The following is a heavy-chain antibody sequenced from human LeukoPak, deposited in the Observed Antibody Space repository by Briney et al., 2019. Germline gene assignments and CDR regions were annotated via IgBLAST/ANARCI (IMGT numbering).Heavy chain of an antibody. Sequence: GGSLRLSCATSGFTLSSYWMTWIRQAPGKGLEWVASINEDGSQKDYVDSLRGRFTASRDNAKNSLYLQMNSLRAEDTAVYYCAKLGPATVAGTGYSYYYMDVWGKGTAVTISS. V-gene: IGHV3-7*01. CDR3: AKLGPATVAGTGYSYYYMDV. J-gene: IGHJ6*03. CDR2: INEDGSQK. D-gene: IGHD6-19*01. CDR1: GFTLSSYW.